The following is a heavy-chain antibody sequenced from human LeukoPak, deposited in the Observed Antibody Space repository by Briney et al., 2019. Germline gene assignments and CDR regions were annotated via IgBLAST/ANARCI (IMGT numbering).Heavy chain of an antibody. CDR2: ISYDGSKK. Sequence: GRSLRLSCVASGFTFRSYAMHWVRQAPGKGLEWVAVISYDGSKKYYADSVKGRFTISRDNSKNTLYVQMNSLRAEDTAVYYRARDSSPAPDGYNCHYWGQGTLVTVSS. D-gene: IGHD5-24*01. CDR3: ARDSSPAPDGYNCHY. V-gene: IGHV3-30-3*01. J-gene: IGHJ4*02. CDR1: GFTFRSYA.